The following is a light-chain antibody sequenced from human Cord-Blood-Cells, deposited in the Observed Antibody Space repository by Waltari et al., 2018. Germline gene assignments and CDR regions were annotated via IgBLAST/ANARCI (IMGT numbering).Light chain of an antibody. CDR2: DAS. J-gene: IGLJ3*02. CDR3: SSYTSSSTWV. Sequence: QSALPQPASVSGSPGQSITISCTGTSSDVGGYNYVSWYQQHPGKAPKLMIYDASNRPSGVSNRFSGSKSGNTASLTISGLQAEDEADYYCSSYTSSSTWVFGGGTKLTVL. CDR1: SSDVGGYNY. V-gene: IGLV2-14*03.